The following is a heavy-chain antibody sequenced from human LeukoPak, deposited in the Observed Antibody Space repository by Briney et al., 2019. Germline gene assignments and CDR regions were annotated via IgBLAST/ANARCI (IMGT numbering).Heavy chain of an antibody. CDR1: GYTFTGYY. Sequence: ASVKVSCKXSGYTFTGYYMHWVRQAPGQGLEWMGWINPDSGGTNYAQKFQGRVTMTRDTSISTAYMELSRLRSDDTAVYYCARDWATVTTSDYWGQGTLVTVSS. J-gene: IGHJ4*02. CDR3: ARDWATVTTSDY. CDR2: INPDSGGT. D-gene: IGHD4-17*01. V-gene: IGHV1-2*02.